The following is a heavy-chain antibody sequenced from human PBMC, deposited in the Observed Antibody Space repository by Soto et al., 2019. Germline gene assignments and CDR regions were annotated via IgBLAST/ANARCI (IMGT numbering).Heavy chain of an antibody. J-gene: IGHJ3*02. CDR2: IYYSGST. D-gene: IGHD2-2*01. CDR3: ARDRCSSTSCYVGHDAFDI. CDR1: GGSISSGGYY. Sequence: QVQLQESGPGLVKPSQTLSLTCTVSGGSISSGGYYWSRIRQHPGKGLEWIGYIYYSGSTYYNPSLKSRVTISVDTSKNQFSLKLSSVTAADTAVYYCARDRCSSTSCYVGHDAFDIWGQGTMVTVSS. V-gene: IGHV4-31*03.